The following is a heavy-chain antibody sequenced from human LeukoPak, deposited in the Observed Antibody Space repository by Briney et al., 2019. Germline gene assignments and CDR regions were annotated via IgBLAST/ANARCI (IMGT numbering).Heavy chain of an antibody. CDR2: INHSGST. D-gene: IGHD6-6*01. J-gene: IGHJ6*03. V-gene: IGHV4-34*01. CDR1: GGSFSGYY. CDR3: ARQGAARRYYYYYMDV. Sequence: PSETLSLTCAVYGGSFSGYYWSWIRQPPGKGLEWIGEINHSGSTNYNPSLKSRVTISVDTSKNQFSLKLSSVTAVDTAVYYCARQGAARRYYYYYMDVWGKGTTVTVSS.